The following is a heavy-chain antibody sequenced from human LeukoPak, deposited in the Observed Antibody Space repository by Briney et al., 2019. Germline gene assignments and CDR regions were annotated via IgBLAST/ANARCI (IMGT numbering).Heavy chain of an antibody. Sequence: ASVKVSCKASGYTFTGYYMHWVRQAPGQGLEWMGWINPNSGGTNYAQKFQGRVTMTRDTSISTAYMELSRLRSDDTAVYYCARDIGDIVVVPAALMGFDPWGQGTLVTVSS. D-gene: IGHD2-2*01. CDR2: INPNSGGT. J-gene: IGHJ5*02. CDR1: GYTFTGYY. CDR3: ARDIGDIVVVPAALMGFDP. V-gene: IGHV1-2*02.